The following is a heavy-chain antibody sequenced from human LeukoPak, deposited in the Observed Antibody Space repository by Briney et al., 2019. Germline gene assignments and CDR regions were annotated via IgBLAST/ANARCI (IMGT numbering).Heavy chain of an antibody. J-gene: IGHJ4*02. CDR2: ISAYNDNT. CDR3: ARGATWLRFPSDY. V-gene: IGHV1-18*01. D-gene: IGHD5-12*01. CDR1: GYIFTNYG. Sequence: ASVKVSCKASGYIFTNYGISWVRQAPGQGLEWMGWISAYNDNTNYAQKVQGRLTMTADTSTSTAYMELKSLRSDDTAVYYCARGATWLRFPSDYWGQGTLVTVSS.